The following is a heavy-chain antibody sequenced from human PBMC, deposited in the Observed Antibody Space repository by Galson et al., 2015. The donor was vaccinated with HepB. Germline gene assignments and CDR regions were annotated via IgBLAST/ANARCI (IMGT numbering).Heavy chain of an antibody. CDR3: ARQGDWFGDLIKWFDP. V-gene: IGHV5-51*01. D-gene: IGHD3-10*01. Sequence: QSGGEVKKPGESLTISCTGSGYSFTNYWIGWVRQMPGKSLEWLGIIYPGDADTRYRPSFQGQVTISADKSISPAYLQWSSLKASDTAMYYWARQGDWFGDLIKWFDPWGQGALVTVSS. J-gene: IGHJ5*01. CDR1: GYSFTNYW. CDR2: IYPGDADT.